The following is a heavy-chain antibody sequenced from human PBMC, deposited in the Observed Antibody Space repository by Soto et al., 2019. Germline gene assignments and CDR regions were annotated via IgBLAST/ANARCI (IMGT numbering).Heavy chain of an antibody. V-gene: IGHV1-18*01. CDR2: VNIYNDKT. J-gene: IGHJ4*02. Sequence: QVQLVQSGAEVKKPGASVQISCKASGYTFSSYGISWVRQAPGQGLEWMGWVNIYNDKTTYAQKFQGRVTMTTDTSTSTVYLELRSRRSDDTAVYYCARERGGYSYGDYWGQGTLVTVSS. CDR3: ARERGGYSYGDY. CDR1: GYTFSSYG. D-gene: IGHD5-18*01.